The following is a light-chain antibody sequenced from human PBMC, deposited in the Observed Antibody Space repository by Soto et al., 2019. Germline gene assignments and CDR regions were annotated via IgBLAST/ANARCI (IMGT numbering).Light chain of an antibody. CDR3: GTWDSGLSVWV. J-gene: IGLJ1*01. V-gene: IGLV1-51*02. CDR2: EDN. CDR1: SSNIGKNY. Sequence: QSVLTQPPSVSAAPGQKVIISCSGSSSNIGKNYVSWYQQVPGTAPKLLIYEDNKRRSGIPDRFSGSKSGTSATLGITGLQTGDEADYYCGTWDSGLSVWVFGTGTKLTVL.